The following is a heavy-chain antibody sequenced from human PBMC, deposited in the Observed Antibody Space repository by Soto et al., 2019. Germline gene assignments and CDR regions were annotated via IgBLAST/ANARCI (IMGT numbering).Heavy chain of an antibody. D-gene: IGHD3-22*01. Sequence: PGGSLRLSCAASGFTFSDYYMSWIRQAPGKGLEWVSYISSSGSTIYDADSVKGRFTISRDNAKNSLYLQMNSLRAEDTAVYYCAKTGYDSSGWEHYFDYWGQGTLVTVSS. CDR3: AKTGYDSSGWEHYFDY. V-gene: IGHV3-11*01. J-gene: IGHJ4*02. CDR2: ISSSGSTI. CDR1: GFTFSDYY.